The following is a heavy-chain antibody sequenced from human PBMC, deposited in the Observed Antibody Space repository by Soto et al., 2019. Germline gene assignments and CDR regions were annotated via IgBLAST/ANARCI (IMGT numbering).Heavy chain of an antibody. J-gene: IGHJ3*02. Sequence: SETLSLTCTVSGGSISSYYWSWIRQPPGKGLEWIGYIYYSGSTNYNPSLKSRVTISVDTSKNQFSLKLSSVTAADTAVYYCAREGGNSVYVWGSYLPVEDAFDIWGQGTMVTVSS. D-gene: IGHD3-16*02. V-gene: IGHV4-59*01. CDR2: IYYSGST. CDR3: AREGGNSVYVWGSYLPVEDAFDI. CDR1: GGSISSYY.